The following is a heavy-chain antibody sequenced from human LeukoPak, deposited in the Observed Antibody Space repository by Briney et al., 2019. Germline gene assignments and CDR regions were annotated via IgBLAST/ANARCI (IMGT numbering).Heavy chain of an antibody. CDR3: ASHSDPPY. CDR1: GFTFSSYA. V-gene: IGHV3-30-3*01. D-gene: IGHD3-10*01. Sequence: GRSLRLSCAASGFTFSSYAMHWVRQAPGKGLEWVAVISYDGSNKYYADSVKGRFTISRDNSKNTLYLQMNSLRAEDTAVYHCASHSDPPYWGQGTLVTVSS. J-gene: IGHJ4*02. CDR2: ISYDGSNK.